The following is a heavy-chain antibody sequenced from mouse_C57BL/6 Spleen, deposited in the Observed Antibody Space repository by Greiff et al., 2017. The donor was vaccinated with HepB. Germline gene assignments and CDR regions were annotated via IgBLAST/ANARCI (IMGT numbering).Heavy chain of an antibody. CDR3: TRDPMVRKGYYYAMDY. CDR2: ISSGGDYI. D-gene: IGHD2-3*01. J-gene: IGHJ4*01. CDR1: GFTFSSYA. Sequence: EVQLVESGEGLVKPGGSLKLSCAASGFTFSSYAMSWVRQTPEKRLEWVAYISSGGDYIYYADTVKGRFTISRDNARNTLYLQMSSLKSEDTAMYYCTRDPMVRKGYYYAMDYWGQGTSVTVSS. V-gene: IGHV5-9-1*02.